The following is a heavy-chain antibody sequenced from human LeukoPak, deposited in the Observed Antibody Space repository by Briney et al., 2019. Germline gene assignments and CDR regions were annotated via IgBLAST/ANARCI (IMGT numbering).Heavy chain of an antibody. CDR3: AGVFGSPLAYAFDI. V-gene: IGHV1-69*05. CDR1: GVTLSSYA. Sequence: VASVKVSCKASGVTLSSYAISWVRQAPGQGLEWMGRIIAIFGTANYAQKFQGRVTITTDESTSTAYMELSSLRSEGTAVYYCAGVFGSPLAYAFDIWGQGTMVTVSS. CDR2: IIAIFGTA. D-gene: IGHD3-10*01. J-gene: IGHJ3*02.